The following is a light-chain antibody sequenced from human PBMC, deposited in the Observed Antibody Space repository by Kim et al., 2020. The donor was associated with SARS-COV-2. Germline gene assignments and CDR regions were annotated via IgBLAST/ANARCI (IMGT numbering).Light chain of an antibody. CDR3: QHYDNRVT. CDR2: GPS. CDR1: QPISSN. J-gene: IGKJ4*01. V-gene: IGKV3-15*01. Sequence: EMVMTQSPATLSVSPGERATLSCRSSQPISSNFAWYQQRPGQAPTLLIYGPSTRATGIPARFSGSGSGTEFTLTISSLQSEDVAVYYCQHYDNRVTFGGGTKVDIK.